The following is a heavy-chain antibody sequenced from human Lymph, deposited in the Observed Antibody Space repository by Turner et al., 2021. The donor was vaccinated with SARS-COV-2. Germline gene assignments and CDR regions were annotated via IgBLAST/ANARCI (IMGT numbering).Heavy chain of an antibody. J-gene: IGHJ4*02. CDR1: GYTFTSYY. Sequence: QALLVQSGAEVKKPGASEKVSGKASGYTFTSYYLHWVRQAPGQGLEWMGIINPSGCFTSYAHKFEGSVTMTRDTSTSTVYMEWSSLRSEDTAVYYCARDHQSLGMSSCFGESAASDLDYWGQGTLVTVSS. V-gene: IGHV1-46*01. D-gene: IGHD3-10*01. CDR2: INPSGCFT. CDR3: ARDHQSLGMSSCFGESAASDLDY.